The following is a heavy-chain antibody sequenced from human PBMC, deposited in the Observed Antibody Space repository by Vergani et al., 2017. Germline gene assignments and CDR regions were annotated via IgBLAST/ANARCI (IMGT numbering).Heavy chain of an antibody. Sequence: QEQLVESGGGVVQPGESLRLSCETSGFTFSSYGMHWVRQAPGKGLEWVAVIWYDGNNKNYADSVKGRFTISRDNSKGTLYLQLNSLRDEDTAVYYCARDLRLMYNRFDPWGQGTLVTVSS. CDR2: IWYDGNNK. CDR1: GFTFSSYG. CDR3: ARDLRLMYNRFDP. J-gene: IGHJ5*02. D-gene: IGHD3-16*01. V-gene: IGHV3-33*01.